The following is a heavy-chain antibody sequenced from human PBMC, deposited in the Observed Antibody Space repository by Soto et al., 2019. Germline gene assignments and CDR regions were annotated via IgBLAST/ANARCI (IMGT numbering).Heavy chain of an antibody. CDR2: IIPIFGTA. Sequence: WASVKVSCKASGGTFSSYAISWVRQAPGQGLEWMGGIIPIFGTANYAQKFQGRVTITADESTSTAYMELSSLRSEDTAVYYCARFMRNGELWNYYYYYGMDVWGPGPTVTVYS. CDR1: GGTFSSYA. D-gene: IGHD3-16*01. J-gene: IGHJ6*02. CDR3: ARFMRNGELWNYYYYYGMDV. V-gene: IGHV1-69*13.